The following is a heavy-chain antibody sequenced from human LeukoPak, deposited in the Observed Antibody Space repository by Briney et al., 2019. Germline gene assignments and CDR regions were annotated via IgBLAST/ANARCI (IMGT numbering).Heavy chain of an antibody. D-gene: IGHD1-26*01. CDR3: GRALYRGFDY. V-gene: IGHV3-74*01. CDR2: ISSDGRST. J-gene: IGHJ4*02. CDR1: EFSFSSDW. Sequence: PGGSLRLSCAASEFSFSSDWMHWVRQAPGKGLVWVSRISSDGRSTSYADSVKGRFTISRDNAKNTLYLQMNSLRAEDTAVYYCGRALYRGFDYWGQGTLVTVSS.